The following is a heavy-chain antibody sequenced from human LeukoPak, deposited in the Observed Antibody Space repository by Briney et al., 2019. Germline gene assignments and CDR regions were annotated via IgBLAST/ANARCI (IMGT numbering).Heavy chain of an antibody. CDR2: ISGDGGST. Sequence: HPGGSLRLSCAASGFTFDDYAMHWVRQAPGKGLEWVSLISGDGGSTYYADSVKGRFTISRDNSKDSLYLQMSSLRTEDTALYYCAKDIGYSYGPMGNYWGQGTLVTVSS. V-gene: IGHV3-43*02. CDR3: AKDIGYSYGPMGNY. D-gene: IGHD5-18*01. CDR1: GFTFDDYA. J-gene: IGHJ4*02.